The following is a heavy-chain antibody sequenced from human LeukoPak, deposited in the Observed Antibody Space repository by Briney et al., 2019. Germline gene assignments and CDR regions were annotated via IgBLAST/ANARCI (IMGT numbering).Heavy chain of an antibody. Sequence: SETLSLTCTVSGGSISSYYWSWIRQPPGKGLEWIGYIYYSGSTNYNPSLKSRVTISVDTSKNQFSLKLSSVTAADTAVYYCARDGGENYYDSSGHFDYWGQGTLVTVSS. D-gene: IGHD3-22*01. CDR2: IYYSGST. CDR1: GGSISSYY. CDR3: ARDGGENYYDSSGHFDY. J-gene: IGHJ4*02. V-gene: IGHV4-59*01.